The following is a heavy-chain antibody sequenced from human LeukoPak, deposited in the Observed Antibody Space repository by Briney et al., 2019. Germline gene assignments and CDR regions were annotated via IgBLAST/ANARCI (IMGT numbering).Heavy chain of an antibody. CDR1: GYTFTKYG. J-gene: IGHJ4*02. V-gene: IGHV1-18*04. CDR3: ARGHLLSLDY. CDR2: VSGNNGHT. Sequence: ASVKVSCKASGYTFTKYGITWVRQAPGQGLEWMGWVSGNNGHTKYAQTLQGRVTMTTDTSTNTAYMELRSLRSDDTAVYYCARGHLLSLDYWGQGTLVTVSS.